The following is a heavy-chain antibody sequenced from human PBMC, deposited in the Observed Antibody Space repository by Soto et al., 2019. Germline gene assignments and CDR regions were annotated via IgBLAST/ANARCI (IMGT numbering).Heavy chain of an antibody. CDR3: AHTQGIVLVPAAIWY. D-gene: IGHD2-2*02. CDR1: GFTFSSYA. CDR2: ITASGGST. Sequence: PXGSLRLSCAASGFTFSSYAMSWVRQAPGKGLEWVSGITASGGSTSYADSVKGRFTISRDNSKNTLYLQMNSLRAEDTAVYYCAHTQGIVLVPAAIWYWGQGNLVTVSS. V-gene: IGHV3-23*01. J-gene: IGHJ4*02.